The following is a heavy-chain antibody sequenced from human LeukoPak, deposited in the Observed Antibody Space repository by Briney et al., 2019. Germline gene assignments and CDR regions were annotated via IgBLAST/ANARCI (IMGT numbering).Heavy chain of an antibody. J-gene: IGHJ6*03. Sequence: GGSLRLSCAASGFTFSNYGMHWVRQAPGKGLEWVAFIRSDGINKYHADSVKGRFTISRDNSKNTLYLQMNSLRAEDTAVYYCAKLGKTENHYGSGRFSYYHYMDVWGKGTTVTISS. CDR3: AKLGKTENHYGSGRFSYYHYMDV. V-gene: IGHV3-30*02. CDR1: GFTFSNYG. CDR2: IRSDGINK. D-gene: IGHD3-10*01.